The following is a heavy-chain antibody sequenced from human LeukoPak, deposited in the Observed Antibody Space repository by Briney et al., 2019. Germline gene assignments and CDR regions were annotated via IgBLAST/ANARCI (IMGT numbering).Heavy chain of an antibody. V-gene: IGHV1-46*01. D-gene: IGHD3-3*01. J-gene: IGHJ4*02. Sequence: ASVKVSCKASGYTVTSYYMHWVRQAPGQGLEWMALLNPSGGSSNYAQKFQGRATLTRATSTGTVYMELSSLRSEDTAVYYCARGAVLRFLGGTFDYWGQGTPVTVSS. CDR1: GYTVTSYY. CDR2: LNPSGGSS. CDR3: ARGAVLRFLGGTFDY.